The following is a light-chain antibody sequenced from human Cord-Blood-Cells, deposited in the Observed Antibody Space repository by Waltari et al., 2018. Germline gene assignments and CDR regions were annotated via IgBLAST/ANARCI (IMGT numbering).Light chain of an antibody. V-gene: IGKV3-11*01. CDR3: QQRSNWPWT. CDR2: DAS. Sequence: EIVLTQSPATLSLSPGERATLSCRASQSVSSYLAWYQQKPGQAPRLLIYDASNRATGIPARFSGSGSGTDFTLTISSLGPEDFAVYYCQQRSNWPWTFGPGTKVDIK. CDR1: QSVSSY. J-gene: IGKJ3*01.